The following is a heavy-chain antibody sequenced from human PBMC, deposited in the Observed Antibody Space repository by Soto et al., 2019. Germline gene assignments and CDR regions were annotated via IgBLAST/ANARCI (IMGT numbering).Heavy chain of an antibody. CDR1: GYTFISYY. CDR3: ARVLVVVTAIIYYFDY. Sequence: ASVKVSCKASGYTFISYYMHWVRQAPGQGLEWMGIINPSGGSTSYAQKFQGRVTMTRDTSTSTVYMELSSLRSEDTAVYYCARVLVVVTAIIYYFDYWGQGTLVTVSS. D-gene: IGHD2-21*02. J-gene: IGHJ4*02. CDR2: INPSGGST. V-gene: IGHV1-46*01.